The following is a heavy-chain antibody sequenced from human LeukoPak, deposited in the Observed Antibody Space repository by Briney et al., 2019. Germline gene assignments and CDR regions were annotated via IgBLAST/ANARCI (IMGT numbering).Heavy chain of an antibody. J-gene: IGHJ4*02. Sequence: SETLSLTCAVYGGSFSGYYWSWIRQPPGKGLEWIGEINHSGSTNYNPSLKSRVTISVDTSKNQFSLKLSSVTAADTAVYYCARGRYGSSGYPNYWGQGTLVTVSS. CDR3: ARGRYGSSGYPNY. CDR1: GGSFSGYY. CDR2: INHSGST. V-gene: IGHV4-34*01. D-gene: IGHD3-22*01.